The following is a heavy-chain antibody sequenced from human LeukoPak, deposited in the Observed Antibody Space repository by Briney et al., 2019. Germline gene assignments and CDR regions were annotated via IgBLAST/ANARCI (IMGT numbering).Heavy chain of an antibody. D-gene: IGHD1-7*01. Sequence: GASVKVSCKASGYTFTSYGISWVRQAPGQGLEWMGWISAYNGNTNYAQKLQGRVTMTTDTSTSTAYMELRSLRSEDTAVYYCARDITGTTGNPFDYWGQGTLVTVSS. CDR1: GYTFTSYG. J-gene: IGHJ4*02. CDR3: ARDITGTTGNPFDY. V-gene: IGHV1-18*01. CDR2: ISAYNGNT.